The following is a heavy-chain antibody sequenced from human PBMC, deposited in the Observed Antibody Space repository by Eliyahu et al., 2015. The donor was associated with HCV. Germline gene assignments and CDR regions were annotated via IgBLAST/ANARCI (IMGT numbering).Heavy chain of an antibody. CDR3: AHRLRDGDYVPDAFDI. CDR1: GFSLSTGGVG. Sequence: QITLKESGPTLVKPTQTLTLTCTFSGFSLSTGGVGVGWIRQPPGKALEWLALIYWNDDKRYSPSLKSRLTITKDTSKNQVVLTMANMDPVDTATYYCAHRLRDGDYVPDAFDIWGQGTMVTVSS. J-gene: IGHJ3*02. D-gene: IGHD4-17*01. V-gene: IGHV2-5*01. CDR2: IYWNDDK.